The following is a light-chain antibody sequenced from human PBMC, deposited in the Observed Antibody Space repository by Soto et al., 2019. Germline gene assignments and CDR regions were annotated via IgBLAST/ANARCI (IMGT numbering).Light chain of an antibody. J-gene: IGKJ2*01. CDR2: GAS. Sequence: EIVLTQSPGTLSLSPGERATLSCRASQSVSSGYLAWYQQKPGQAPRLLLYGASNRATGIADRFSGSGSGTDFTLTISRLEPEDFAVYSCQQYGSSPYTFGQGTNLEIK. V-gene: IGKV3-20*01. CDR3: QQYGSSPYT. CDR1: QSVSSGY.